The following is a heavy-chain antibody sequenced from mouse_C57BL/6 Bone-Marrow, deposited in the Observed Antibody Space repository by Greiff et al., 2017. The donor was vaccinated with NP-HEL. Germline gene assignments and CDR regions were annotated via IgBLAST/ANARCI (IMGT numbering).Heavy chain of an antibody. D-gene: IGHD1-1*01. CDR2: IHPNSGST. V-gene: IGHV1-64*01. CDR3: ARPNYYGSSHWYFDV. CDR1: GYTFTSYW. J-gene: IGHJ1*03. Sequence: QVHVKQPGAELVKPGASVKLSCKASGYTFTSYWMHWVKQRPGQGLEWIGMIHPNSGSTNYNEKFKSKATLTVDKSSSTAYMQLSSLTSEDSAVYYCARPNYYGSSHWYFDVWGTGTTVTVSS.